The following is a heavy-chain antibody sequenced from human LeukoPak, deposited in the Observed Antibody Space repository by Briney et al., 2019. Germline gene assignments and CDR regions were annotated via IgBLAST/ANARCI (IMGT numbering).Heavy chain of an antibody. Sequence: GGSLRLSCAASGFTLSSYGMHWVRQAPGKGLEWVAVMWYDGSNKYYADSLKGRFPISSHISKHTLYLQMNSLRAEDTAVYYCARENDGSGSYVLDYWGQGTLVTVFS. CDR3: ARENDGSGSYVLDY. J-gene: IGHJ4*02. CDR1: GFTLSSYG. D-gene: IGHD3-10*01. V-gene: IGHV3-33*01. CDR2: MWYDGSNK.